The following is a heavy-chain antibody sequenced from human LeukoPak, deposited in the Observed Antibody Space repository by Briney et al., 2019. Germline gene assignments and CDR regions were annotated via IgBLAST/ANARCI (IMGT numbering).Heavy chain of an antibody. D-gene: IGHD3-22*01. Sequence: ASVKVSCKASGYTFTSYGISWVRQAPGQGLEWMGWINPNSGGTNYAQKFQGRVTMTRDTSISTAYMELSRLRSDDTAVYYCARTLDYYDSSAPPWNWGQGTLVTVSS. CDR3: ARTLDYYDSSAPPWN. CDR2: INPNSGGT. CDR1: GYTFTSYG. V-gene: IGHV1-2*02. J-gene: IGHJ4*02.